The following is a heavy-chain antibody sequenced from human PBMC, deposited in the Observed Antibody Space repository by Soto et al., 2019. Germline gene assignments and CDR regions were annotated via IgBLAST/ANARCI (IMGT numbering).Heavy chain of an antibody. D-gene: IGHD5-12*01. CDR3: ARRGLDY. V-gene: IGHV1-18*01. CDR1: GYTFTSYG. J-gene: IGHJ4*02. Sequence: QVQLVESGAEAKKPGASVQVSCKASGYTFTSYGISWVRQAPGQGLEWVGWISGHDGNTNYAQKFQGRVTMTTDTSTNTAYMELRSLTSDDTAVYYCARRGLDYWGQGTLVIVSS. CDR2: ISGHDGNT.